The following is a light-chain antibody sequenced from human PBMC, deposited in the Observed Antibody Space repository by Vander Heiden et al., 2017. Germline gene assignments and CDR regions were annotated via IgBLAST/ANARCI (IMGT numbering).Light chain of an antibody. V-gene: IGKV3-15*01. CDR3: QQYNGWPPKWT. Sequence: EIVMTQSPDTLSVSPGERATLSCRASQSVSINLAWYQQKPGQAPGLLIHGASTRATGIPARFSGSGSGTEFTLTISSLQSEDFALYYCQQYNGWPPKWTFGQGTKVEIK. CDR2: GAS. CDR1: QSVSIN. J-gene: IGKJ1*01.